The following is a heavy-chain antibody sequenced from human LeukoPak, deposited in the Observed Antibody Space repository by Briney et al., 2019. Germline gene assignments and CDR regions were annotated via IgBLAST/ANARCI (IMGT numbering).Heavy chain of an antibody. Sequence: GGALRLSCAASGFTFGDYAMSWFRQAPGKGLEWVGFIRSKAYGGTTEYAASVKGTFTIAREETTSIVYLQMNRLKTKETDIYYCTRDLRSGWLVYYFVYWGEGTMVSVCS. CDR3: TRDLRSGWLVYYFVY. CDR2: IRSKAYGGTT. D-gene: IGHD6-19*01. J-gene: IGHJ4*02. V-gene: IGHV3-49*03. CDR1: GFTFGDYA.